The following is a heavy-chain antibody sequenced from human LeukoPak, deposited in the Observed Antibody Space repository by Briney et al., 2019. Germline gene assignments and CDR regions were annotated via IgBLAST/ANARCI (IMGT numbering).Heavy chain of an antibody. CDR1: GGSISSSSYY. CDR2: IYYSGST. Sequence: PSETLSLTCTVSGGSISSSSYYWGWIRQPPGKGLEWIGSIYYSGSTYYNPSLKSRVTISVDTSKNQFSLKLSSVTAADTAVYYCARQYGSGSYYYYGMDVWGQGTTVTVSS. CDR3: ARQYGSGSYYYYGMDV. V-gene: IGHV4-39*01. D-gene: IGHD3-10*01. J-gene: IGHJ6*02.